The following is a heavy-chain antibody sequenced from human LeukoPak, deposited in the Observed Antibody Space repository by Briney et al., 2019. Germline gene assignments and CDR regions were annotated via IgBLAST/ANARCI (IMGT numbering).Heavy chain of an antibody. CDR2: IRQDGSET. V-gene: IGHV3-7*03. D-gene: IGHD6-19*01. Sequence: GGSLRLSCAASGFTFSNYWMTWVRQAPGKGLEWVANIRQDGSETYYVGSVRGRFTISRDNAMNSLFLQINSLRAEDTAVYYCAKDHLPGIVVADRDYWGQGTLVTVSS. CDR3: AKDHLPGIVVADRDY. CDR1: GFTFSNYW. J-gene: IGHJ4*02.